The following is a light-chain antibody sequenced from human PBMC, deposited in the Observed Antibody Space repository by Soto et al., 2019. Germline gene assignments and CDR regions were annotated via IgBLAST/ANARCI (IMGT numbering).Light chain of an antibody. CDR2: DVS. Sequence: QSALTQPASVSGSPGQSITISCTGTSSDIGAYNYVSWYQQHPGQAPKLMIYDVSNRPSGVSDRFSASKSGNTASLTISGLQADDESDYYCSSFTGSSPSYVFGTGTKVTVL. J-gene: IGLJ1*01. CDR1: SSDIGAYNY. CDR3: SSFTGSSPSYV. V-gene: IGLV2-14*01.